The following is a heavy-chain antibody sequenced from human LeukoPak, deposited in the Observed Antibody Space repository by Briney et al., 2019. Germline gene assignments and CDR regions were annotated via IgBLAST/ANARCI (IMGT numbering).Heavy chain of an antibody. V-gene: IGHV3-23*01. J-gene: IGHJ4*02. CDR3: ARGRERYFDWWGHSDY. Sequence: GGSLRLSCVASGFTFSSYAMSWVRQAPGKGLEWVSAISGSGVTTHYADSVKGRFTISRDNSKNTLYLQMNSLRAEDTAVYYCARGRERYFDWWGHSDYWGQGTLVTVSS. CDR2: ISGSGVTT. CDR1: GFTFSSYA. D-gene: IGHD3-9*01.